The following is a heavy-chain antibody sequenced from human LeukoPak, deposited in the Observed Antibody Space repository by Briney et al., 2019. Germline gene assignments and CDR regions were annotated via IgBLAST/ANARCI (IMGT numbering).Heavy chain of an antibody. CDR3: ARSCRILDIVATIRARLGGNGFDI. D-gene: IGHD5-12*01. Sequence: MPPETLSLTCTVSGGSISSYYWSWIRQPPGKGLEWIGYIYYSGSTNYNPSLKSRVTISVDTSKNQFSLKLSSVTAADKAVYYCARSCRILDIVATIRARLGGNGFDIWGQGTMVTVSS. CDR2: IYYSGST. J-gene: IGHJ3*02. CDR1: GGSISSYY. V-gene: IGHV4-59*12.